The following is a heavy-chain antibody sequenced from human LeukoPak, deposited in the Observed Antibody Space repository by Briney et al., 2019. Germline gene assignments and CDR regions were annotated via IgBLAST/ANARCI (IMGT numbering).Heavy chain of an antibody. D-gene: IGHD6-13*01. Sequence: GGSLRLSCAASGFTSSSYAMSWVRQAPGKGLEWVSGISGSGGSTYYADFVKGRFTISRDNSRNTLYLQMNSPRAEDTAVYYCAILPGYSSGWYEVNYWGQGTLVTVSS. CDR2: ISGSGGST. J-gene: IGHJ4*02. CDR3: AILPGYSSGWYEVNY. V-gene: IGHV3-23*01. CDR1: GFTSSSYA.